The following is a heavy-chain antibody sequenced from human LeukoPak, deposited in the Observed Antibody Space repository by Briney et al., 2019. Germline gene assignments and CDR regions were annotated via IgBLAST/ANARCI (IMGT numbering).Heavy chain of an antibody. Sequence: GGSLRLSCAASGFTFSSYAMTWIRQAPGKGLEWISYISGSGSTIYYADSVKGRFTISRDNAKNSLSLQMNSLRAEDTAVYYCARAWYYYDSSGNFDYWGQGTLVTVSS. D-gene: IGHD3-22*01. J-gene: IGHJ4*02. CDR1: GFTFSSYA. CDR2: ISGSGSTI. CDR3: ARAWYYYDSSGNFDY. V-gene: IGHV3-11*01.